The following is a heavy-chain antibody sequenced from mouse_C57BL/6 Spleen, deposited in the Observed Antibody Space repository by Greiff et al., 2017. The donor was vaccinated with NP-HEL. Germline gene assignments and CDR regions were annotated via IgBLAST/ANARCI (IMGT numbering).Heavy chain of an antibody. CDR3: ARRGVTGYFDV. Sequence: EVQLQQSGPELVKPGASVKISCKASGYTFTDYYMNWVKQSHGKSLEWIGDINPKNGGTSYNQKFKGKATLTVDKSSSTAYMELRSLTSEDSAVYYCARRGVTGYFDVWGTGTTVTVSS. V-gene: IGHV1-26*01. D-gene: IGHD2-2*01. CDR2: INPKNGGT. CDR1: GYTFTDYY. J-gene: IGHJ1*03.